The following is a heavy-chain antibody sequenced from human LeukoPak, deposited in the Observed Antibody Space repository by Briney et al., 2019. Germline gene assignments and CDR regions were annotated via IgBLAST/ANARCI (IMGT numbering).Heavy chain of an antibody. J-gene: IGHJ5*02. CDR3: ARGPIVVVPAAIHWFDP. D-gene: IGHD2-2*01. V-gene: IGHV1-69*01. CDR2: IIPIFGTA. CDR1: GGTXSSYA. Sequence: SVKVSCKASGGTXSSYAISRVRQAPGQGLEWMEGIIPIFGTANYAQKFQGRVTITADESTSTAYMELSSLRSDDTAVYYCARGPIVVVPAAIHWFDPWGQGTLVTVSS.